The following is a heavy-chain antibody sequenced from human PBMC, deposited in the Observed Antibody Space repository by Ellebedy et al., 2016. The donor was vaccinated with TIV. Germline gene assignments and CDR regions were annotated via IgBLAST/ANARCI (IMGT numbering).Heavy chain of an antibody. CDR2: WYN. Sequence: WYNDYAVSVKSRITINPDTSKNQFSLQLNSVTPDDTAVYYCARGAVGDCDYWGQGILVTVSS. CDR3: ARGAVGDCDY. J-gene: IGHJ4*02. V-gene: IGHV6-1*01. D-gene: IGHD6-19*01.